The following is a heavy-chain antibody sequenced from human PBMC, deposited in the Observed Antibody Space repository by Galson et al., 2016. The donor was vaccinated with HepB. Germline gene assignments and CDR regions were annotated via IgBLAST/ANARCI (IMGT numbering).Heavy chain of an antibody. J-gene: IGHJ4*02. Sequence: SLRLSCAGSGFTFSSHPMNWVRQAPGKGLEWVSSIGSRGDDTYYADSVKGRFTVSRDNLKNTLYLQMNSLRADDTAVYYCAKRVSSSKYFDYWGQGTLVIVSS. D-gene: IGHD2-2*01. CDR2: IGSRGDDT. CDR3: AKRVSSSKYFDY. CDR1: GFTFSSHP. V-gene: IGHV3-23*01.